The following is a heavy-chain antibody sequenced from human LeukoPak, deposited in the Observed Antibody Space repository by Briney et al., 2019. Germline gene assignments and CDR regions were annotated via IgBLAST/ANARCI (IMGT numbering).Heavy chain of an antibody. D-gene: IGHD1-26*01. J-gene: IGHJ4*02. CDR2: ISASGRTT. CDR3: AREPLSVGRYPGFDY. Sequence: PGGSLRLSCPGSGFPFSSYAVSWVRQAPGKGLEWVSGISASGRTTFHADSVKGRFTISRDNSRNTLYLQMNSLRAEDTAVYYCAREPLSVGRYPGFDYWGRGTLVTVSS. V-gene: IGHV3-23*01. CDR1: GFPFSSYA.